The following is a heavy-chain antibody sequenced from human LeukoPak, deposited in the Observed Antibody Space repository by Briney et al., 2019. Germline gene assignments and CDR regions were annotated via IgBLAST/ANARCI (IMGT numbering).Heavy chain of an antibody. CDR1: GSTFDDYA. D-gene: IGHD2-15*01. V-gene: IGHV3-9*01. CDR3: ARDWGYCSGGSCYVFDY. CDR2: INWNSGSR. Sequence: GRSLRLSCAASGSTFDDYAMHWVRQAPGKGLEWVSGINWNSGSRGYADSVKGRFTISRDNSKNTLYLQMNSLRAEDTAVYYCARDWGYCSGGSCYVFDYWGQGTLVTVSS. J-gene: IGHJ4*02.